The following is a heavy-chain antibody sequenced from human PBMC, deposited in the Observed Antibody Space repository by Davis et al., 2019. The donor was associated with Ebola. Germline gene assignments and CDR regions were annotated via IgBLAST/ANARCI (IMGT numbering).Heavy chain of an antibody. CDR1: GFRFSMFG. Sequence: PEGSLRLSCAASGFRFSMFGMHWVRQAPGKGLEWVATITYDGKTQYYGDSVKGRFTISRDNSKNTVDLQMDSLGAEDTAVYFCAKWFLAASIDYWGQGALVIVSS. CDR2: ITYDGKTQ. V-gene: IGHV3-30*18. D-gene: IGHD6-25*01. J-gene: IGHJ4*02. CDR3: AKWFLAASIDY.